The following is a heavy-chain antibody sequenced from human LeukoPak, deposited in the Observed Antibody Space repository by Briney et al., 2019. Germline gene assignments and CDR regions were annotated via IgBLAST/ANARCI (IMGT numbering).Heavy chain of an antibody. J-gene: IGHJ4*02. Sequence: GGSLRLSCVASGITFSNYAVSWVRQAPGKGLEWVSAISGSGGSTYYADSVKGRFTISRDNSKNTLYLQMNSLRAEDTAVYYCAKDPGKGYYGSGSFYWGQGTLVTVSS. CDR1: GITFSNYA. CDR2: ISGSGGST. D-gene: IGHD3-10*01. CDR3: AKDPGKGYYGSGSFY. V-gene: IGHV3-23*01.